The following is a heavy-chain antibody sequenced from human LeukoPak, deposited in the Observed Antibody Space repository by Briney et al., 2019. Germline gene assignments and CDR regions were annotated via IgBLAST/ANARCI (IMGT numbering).Heavy chain of an antibody. CDR2: INPSGGST. J-gene: IGHJ4*02. CDR1: GYTFTSYY. CDR3: ARGGGCSGGSCYDLDY. Sequence: ASVKVSCKASGYTFTSYYMHWVRQSPGQALEWMEIINPSGGSTSYAQKFQGRVTITRNTSISTAYMELSSLRSEDTAVYFCARGGGCSGGSCYDLDYWGQGTLVTVSS. D-gene: IGHD2-15*01. V-gene: IGHV1-46*01.